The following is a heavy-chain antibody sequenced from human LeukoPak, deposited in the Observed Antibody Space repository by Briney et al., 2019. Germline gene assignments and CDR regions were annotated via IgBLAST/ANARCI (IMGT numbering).Heavy chain of an antibody. CDR2: ISGSGGST. CDR1: GFTFSSYG. V-gene: IGHV3-23*01. D-gene: IGHD3-22*01. Sequence: PGGSLRLSCAASGFTFSSYGMSWVRQAPGKGLEWVSAISGSGGSTYYADSVKGRFTISRDNSKNTLYLQMNSLRAEDTAVYYCAKGGYYYDSSGYYLHDYWGQGTLVTVSS. J-gene: IGHJ4*02. CDR3: AKGGYYYDSSGYYLHDY.